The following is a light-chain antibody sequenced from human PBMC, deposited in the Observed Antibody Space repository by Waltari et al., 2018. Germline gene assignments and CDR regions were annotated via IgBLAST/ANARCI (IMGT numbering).Light chain of an antibody. J-gene: IGLJ3*02. CDR3: NSRDISGNHWV. V-gene: IGLV3-19*01. CDR2: CVG. Sequence: SSELTQDPAVSVALGQTVRITCQGDSLRQSFASWYQQKPGQAPVLIVFCVGNRPAGITDRFSGSNSGNTAFLTVTGAQADDEADYYCNSRDISGNHWVFGGGTRLTVL. CDR1: SLRQSF.